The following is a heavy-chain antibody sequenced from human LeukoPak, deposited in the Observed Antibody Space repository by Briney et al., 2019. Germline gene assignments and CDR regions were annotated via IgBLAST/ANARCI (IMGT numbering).Heavy chain of an antibody. CDR2: INPNSGGT. CDR3: ARPNRAGSGYQFDY. CDR1: GYTFTGYY. D-gene: IGHD3-3*01. Sequence: ASVKVSCKASGYTFTGYYMHWVRQAPGQGLEWMGWINPNSGGTNYAQKFQGRVTMTRDTSISTAYMELSRLRSDDTAVYYCARPNRAGSGYQFDYWGQGTLVTVSS. J-gene: IGHJ4*02. V-gene: IGHV1-2*02.